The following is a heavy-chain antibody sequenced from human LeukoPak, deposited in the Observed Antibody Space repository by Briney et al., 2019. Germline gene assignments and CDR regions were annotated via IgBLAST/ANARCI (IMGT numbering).Heavy chain of an antibody. CDR1: GYTFTSYG. CDR2: ISAYNGNT. D-gene: IGHD3-16*01. V-gene: IGHV1-18*01. CDR3: AARASRGMTDAFDI. J-gene: IGHJ3*02. Sequence: ASVKVSCKASGYTFTSYGISWVRQAPGQGLEWMGWISAYNGNTNYAQKLQGRVTMTTDTSTSTAYMELRSLRSDDTAVYYCAARASRGMTDAFDIWGQGTMVTVSS.